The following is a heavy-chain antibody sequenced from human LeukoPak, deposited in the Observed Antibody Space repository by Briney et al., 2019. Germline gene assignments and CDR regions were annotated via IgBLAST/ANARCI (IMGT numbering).Heavy chain of an antibody. CDR3: ARATMVRGVPETPFGY. J-gene: IGHJ4*02. CDR1: GGTFSSYA. V-gene: IGHV1-69*01. D-gene: IGHD3-10*01. CDR2: IIPIFGTA. Sequence: SVKVSYKASGGTFSSYAISWVRQAPGQGLEWMGGIIPIFGTANYAQKFQGRVTITADESTSTAYMELSSLRSEDTAVYYCARATMVRGVPETPFGYWGQGTLVTVSS.